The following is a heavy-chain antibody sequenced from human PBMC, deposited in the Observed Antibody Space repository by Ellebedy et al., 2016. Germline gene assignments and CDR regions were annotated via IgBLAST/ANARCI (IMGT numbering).Heavy chain of an antibody. CDR1: GGSISSYY. Sequence: SETLSLTCTVSGGSISSYYWNWIRQPPGKGLEWIGYIYYSGSTNYNPSLKSRVTISVDTSKNQFSLRLSSVTAADTAVYYCARGLYYYDSSGSGMYYFDYWGQGTLVTVSS. CDR2: IYYSGST. V-gene: IGHV4-59*12. D-gene: IGHD3-22*01. J-gene: IGHJ4*02. CDR3: ARGLYYYDSSGSGMYYFDY.